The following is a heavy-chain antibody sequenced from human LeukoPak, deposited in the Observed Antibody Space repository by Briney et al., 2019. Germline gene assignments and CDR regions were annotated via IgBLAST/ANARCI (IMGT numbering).Heavy chain of an antibody. J-gene: IGHJ5*02. Sequence: SETLSLTCTVSGGSISSYYWSWIRQPPGKGLEWIGYIYYSGSTNYNPSLKSRVTISVDTSKNQFSLKLSSVTAADTAVYYCARGTDEYYYGSGSTINWFDPWGQGTLVTVSS. V-gene: IGHV4-59*12. CDR3: ARGTDEYYYGSGSTINWFDP. CDR1: GGSISSYY. CDR2: IYYSGST. D-gene: IGHD3-10*01.